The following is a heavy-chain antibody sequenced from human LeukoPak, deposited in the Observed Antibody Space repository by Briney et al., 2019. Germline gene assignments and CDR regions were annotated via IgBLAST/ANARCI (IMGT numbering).Heavy chain of an antibody. Sequence: ASVTVSCKASGYTFTSYGISWVRQAPGQRLEWMGWISAYNGNTNYAQRLHGRVTMTSDTYTSTAYMELRSLRSDDTAVYYCAREYCSGGSCYGTVDYWGQGTLVTVSS. CDR2: ISAYNGNT. J-gene: IGHJ4*02. CDR3: AREYCSGGSCYGTVDY. D-gene: IGHD2-15*01. CDR1: GYTFTSYG. V-gene: IGHV1-18*01.